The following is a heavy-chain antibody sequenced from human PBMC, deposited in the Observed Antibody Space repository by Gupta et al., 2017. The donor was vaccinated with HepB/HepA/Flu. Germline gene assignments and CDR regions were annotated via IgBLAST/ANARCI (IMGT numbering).Heavy chain of an antibody. CDR1: GFTFDENG. CDR2: ISWNGGST. J-gene: IGHJ4*02. D-gene: IGHD6-13*01. Sequence: EVQLVESGGGVVRPGGALRLSCVAYGFTFDENGMSWVRQAPGKGLEWVSGISWNGGSTGYADSVKGRFTISRDNAKNSLFLQMNSLRAEDTALYYCARGWYRNDYWGQGTLVTVSS. V-gene: IGHV3-20*04. CDR3: ARGWYRNDY.